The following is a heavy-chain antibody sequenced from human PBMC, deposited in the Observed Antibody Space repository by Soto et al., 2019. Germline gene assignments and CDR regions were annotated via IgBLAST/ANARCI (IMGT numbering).Heavy chain of an antibody. V-gene: IGHV3-33*01. Sequence: PGGSLRLSCAASGFTFSSYGMHWVRQAPGKGLEWVAVIWNHGNTMHYVESVKGRFTISRDNSKSTLYLQMNSLRAEDTAVYYCARDDDYMANALDHWRQGSLVTVTS. CDR1: GFTFSSYG. CDR2: IWNHGNTM. D-gene: IGHD4-17*01. CDR3: ARDDDYMANALDH. J-gene: IGHJ4*02.